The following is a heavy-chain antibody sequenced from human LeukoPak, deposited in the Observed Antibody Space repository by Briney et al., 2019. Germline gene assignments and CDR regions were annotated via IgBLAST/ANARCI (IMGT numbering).Heavy chain of an antibody. J-gene: IGHJ4*02. CDR2: ISYDGSNK. V-gene: IGHV3-30*18. D-gene: IGHD6-13*01. CDR1: GSTFSSYG. Sequence: GGSLRLSCAASGSTFSSYGMHWVRQAPGKGLEWVAVISYDGSNKYYADSVKGRFTISRDNSKNTLYLQMNSLRAEDTAVYYCAKDGEAAALWKFDYWGQGTLVTVSS. CDR3: AKDGEAAALWKFDY.